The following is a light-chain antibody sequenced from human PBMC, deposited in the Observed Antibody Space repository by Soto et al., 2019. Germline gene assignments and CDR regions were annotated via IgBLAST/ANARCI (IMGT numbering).Light chain of an antibody. CDR1: QSVGSDL. CDR2: SDS. Sequence: LVLTQSPGTLSLSPGERATLSCRDSQSVGSDLLAWYQQKPGQAPRLLISSDSRRASGIPDRFSGSGSGTDFTLSISRLEAEDSAVYWCQQYQTSPTFGGGTKVDIK. V-gene: IGKV3-20*01. CDR3: QQYQTSPT. J-gene: IGKJ4*01.